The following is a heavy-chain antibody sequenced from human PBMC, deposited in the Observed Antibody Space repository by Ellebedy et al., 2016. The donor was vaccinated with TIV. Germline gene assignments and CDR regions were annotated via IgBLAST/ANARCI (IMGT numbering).Heavy chain of an antibody. V-gene: IGHV4-59*01. CDR3: ARERYGDYSNWFDP. Sequence: GSLRLSXTVSGGSISSYYWSWIRQPPGKGLEWIGYIYYSGSTNYNPSLKSRVTISVDTSKNQFSLKLSSVTAADTAVYYCARERYGDYSNWFDPWGQGTLVTVSS. CDR2: IYYSGST. J-gene: IGHJ5*02. CDR1: GGSISSYY. D-gene: IGHD4-17*01.